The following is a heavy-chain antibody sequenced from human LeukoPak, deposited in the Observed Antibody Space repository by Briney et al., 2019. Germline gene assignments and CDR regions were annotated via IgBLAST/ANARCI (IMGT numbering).Heavy chain of an antibody. J-gene: IGHJ5*02. CDR3: ARRLGTVTYNWFDP. Sequence: PSETLSLTCAVYGGSFSGYYWSWIRQPPGKGLEWIGEINHSGSTNYNPSLKSRVTISVDTSKNQFSLKLSSVTAADTAVYYCARRLGTVTYNWFDPWGQGTLVTVSS. CDR1: GGSFSGYY. V-gene: IGHV4-34*01. CDR2: INHSGST. D-gene: IGHD4-11*01.